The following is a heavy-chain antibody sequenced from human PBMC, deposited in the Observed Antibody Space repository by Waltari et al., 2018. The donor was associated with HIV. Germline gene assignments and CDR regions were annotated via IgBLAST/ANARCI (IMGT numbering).Heavy chain of an antibody. D-gene: IGHD3-10*01. CDR3: AREGPWGTYYVSGLDI. CDR1: GFTFANYI. V-gene: IGHV3-30*09. J-gene: IGHJ3*02. CDR2: VSDDGNKK. Sequence: QVQLVGSGGDVVQPGTSLRLSCAASGFTFANYIIHWVRQAPGKGLEWRAVVSDDGNKKYDAESVRGRFDISRDNSKNTLYLLMDSLRVEDTAVYYCAREGPWGTYYVSGLDIWGQGTMVAVSS.